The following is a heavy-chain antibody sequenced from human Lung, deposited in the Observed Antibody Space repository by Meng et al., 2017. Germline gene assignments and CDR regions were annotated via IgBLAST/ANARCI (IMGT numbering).Heavy chain of an antibody. CDR3: ARNNYGDYYFDY. D-gene: IGHD4-17*01. CDR2: ISYDGSNQ. J-gene: IGHJ4*02. V-gene: IGHV3-30*01. CDR1: GFTFSRNA. Sequence: QVQLVESGGGGVQPGRSLRLSCAASGFTFSRNAMHWVRQSPGKGLEWVAAISYDGSNQHYADSVKGRFTISRDNSENTLYLQMNSLRAEDTAVYHCARNNYGDYYFDYWGQGTLVTVSS.